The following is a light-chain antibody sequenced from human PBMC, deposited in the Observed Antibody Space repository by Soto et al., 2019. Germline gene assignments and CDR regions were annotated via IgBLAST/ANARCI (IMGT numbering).Light chain of an antibody. J-gene: IGKJ1*01. CDR1: HSLSSKS. CDR3: QQYDTSPT. V-gene: IGKV3-20*01. CDR2: DAS. Sequence: EIVLTQSPGTLSLSPGERATLSCRASHSLSSKSLVWYQQKSGQAPRVLIYDASSRATGIPDRFSGSGSGTDFTLTISRLEPEDFAVYFCQQYDTSPTFDQGTKVEIK.